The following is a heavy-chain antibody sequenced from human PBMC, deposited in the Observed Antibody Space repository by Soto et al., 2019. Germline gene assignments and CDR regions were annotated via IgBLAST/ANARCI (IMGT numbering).Heavy chain of an antibody. Sequence: EVQLVESEGGLVQPGGSLRLSCAASGFTFSTYSMNWVRQAPGKGLEWISYITTSSSTIYYSDSVKGRFTISRDNAKNSLYLQMNSLRVEDTAVYYCARRAVWGQGTTVTVS. V-gene: IGHV3-48*01. J-gene: IGHJ6*02. CDR2: ITTSSSTI. CDR1: GFTFSTYS. CDR3: ARRAV.